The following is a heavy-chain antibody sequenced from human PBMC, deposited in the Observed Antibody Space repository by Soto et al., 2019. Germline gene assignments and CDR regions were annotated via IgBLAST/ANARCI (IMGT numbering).Heavy chain of an antibody. V-gene: IGHV3-23*01. CDR3: AKMGSGSYSAHS. CDR1: GFTFSSYA. D-gene: IGHD3-10*01. CDR2: ISFSGVNR. J-gene: IGHJ4*02. Sequence: EVQLLESGGGLVQPGGSLRLSCAASGFTFSSYAMNWVRQAPGKGLEWVSTISFSGVNRHYADSVKGRFTISRDNSKNTLYLQMNSLRAEYTAIYYCAKMGSGSYSAHSWGQGTLVTVSS.